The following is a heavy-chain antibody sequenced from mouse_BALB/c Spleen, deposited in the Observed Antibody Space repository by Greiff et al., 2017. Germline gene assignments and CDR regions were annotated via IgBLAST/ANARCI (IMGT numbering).Heavy chain of an antibody. CDR3: ARGVVGMDY. J-gene: IGHJ4*01. CDR1: GYAFTNYL. V-gene: IGHV1-54*01. CDR2: INPGSGGT. Sequence: QVQLKQSGAELVRPGTSVKVSCKASGYAFTNYLIEWVKQRPGQGLEWIGVINPGSGGTNYNEKFKGKATLTADKSSSTAYMQLSSLTSDDSAVYFCARGVVGMDYWGQGTSVTVSS.